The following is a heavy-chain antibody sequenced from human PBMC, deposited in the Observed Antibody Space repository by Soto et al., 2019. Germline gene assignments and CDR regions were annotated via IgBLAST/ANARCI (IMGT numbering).Heavy chain of an antibody. CDR2: IYPGDSET. CDR1: GYSFVNYW. V-gene: IGHV5-51*01. J-gene: IGHJ6*02. CDR3: ARDLRKRGESYVRNMDV. D-gene: IGHD7-27*01. Sequence: PGESLKISCKGSGYSFVNYWIGWVRQMPGQGLEWMGIIYPGDSETRYSPSFQGQVTISHDNSISTAFLQWFSLQASDTAIYYCARDLRKRGESYVRNMDVWGQGTTVTVSS.